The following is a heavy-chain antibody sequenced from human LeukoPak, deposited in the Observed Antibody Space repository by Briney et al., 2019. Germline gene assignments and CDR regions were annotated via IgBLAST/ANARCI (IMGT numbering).Heavy chain of an antibody. CDR2: ISGSDGST. J-gene: IGHJ5*02. V-gene: IGHV3-23*01. D-gene: IGHD1-1*01. Sequence: PGGSLRLSCAASGFTFSNSGMSWVRQAPGKGPEWVSTISGSDGSTYYADSVKGRFTISRDNPKNTLYLQMNSLRAEDTAVYYCTKRTSTLDDPWGQGTLVTVSS. CDR3: TKRTSTLDDP. CDR1: GFTFSNSG.